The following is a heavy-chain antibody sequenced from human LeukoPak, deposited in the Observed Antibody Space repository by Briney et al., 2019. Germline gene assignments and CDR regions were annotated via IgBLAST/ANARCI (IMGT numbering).Heavy chain of an antibody. J-gene: IGHJ5*02. D-gene: IGHD3-10*01. CDR1: GFTFSSYA. CDR3: TKDKTMVRGVIIRNWFDP. Sequence: GESLRLSCAASGFTFSSYAMSWVRQAPGKGLEWVSAISGSGGSTYYADSVKGRFSISRDHSKNTLYLEMNSLRAEDRAIYYCTKDKTMVRGVIIRNWFDPWGQGTLVTVSS. V-gene: IGHV3-23*01. CDR2: ISGSGGST.